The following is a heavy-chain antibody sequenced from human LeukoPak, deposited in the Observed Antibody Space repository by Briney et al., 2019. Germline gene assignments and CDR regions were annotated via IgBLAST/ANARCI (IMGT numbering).Heavy chain of an antibody. CDR3: AREYSSGWLDY. Sequence: PSETLSLTCTVSGGPISSYYWSWIRQPPGKGLEWIGYIYYSGSTNYNPSLKSRVTISVDTSKNQFSLKLSSVTAADTAVYYCAREYSSGWLDYWGQGTLATVSS. V-gene: IGHV4-59*01. J-gene: IGHJ4*02. D-gene: IGHD6-19*01. CDR2: IYYSGST. CDR1: GGPISSYY.